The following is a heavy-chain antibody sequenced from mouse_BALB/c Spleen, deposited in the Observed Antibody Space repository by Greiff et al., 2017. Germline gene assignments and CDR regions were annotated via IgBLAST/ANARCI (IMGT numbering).Heavy chain of an antibody. J-gene: IGHJ4*01. D-gene: IGHD1-1*01. CDR1: GFTFSSVG. CDR2: ISCGSSTI. Sequence: VLLVESGGGLVQPGGSRKLPCAASGFTFSSVGMHWVRQAPEKGLECVAYISCGSSTIDYADTVMGRFTVSRDNPKNTLFLQMTSLRSEDTAMYDCASVDTTVVQSPYSAMDHWGQEALAAVS. V-gene: IGHV5-17*02. CDR3: ASVDTTVVQSPYSAMDH.